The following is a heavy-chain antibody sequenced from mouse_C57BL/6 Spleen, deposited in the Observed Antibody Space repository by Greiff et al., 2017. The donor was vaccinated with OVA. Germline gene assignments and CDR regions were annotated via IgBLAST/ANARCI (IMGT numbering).Heavy chain of an antibody. J-gene: IGHJ4*01. CDR2: IRSKSNNYAT. CDR1: GFSFNTYA. CDR3: VSYYDYDHYAMDY. D-gene: IGHD2-4*01. V-gene: IGHV10-1*01. Sequence: EVQLVESGGGLVQPKGSLKLSCAASGFSFNTYAMNWVRQAPGKGLEWVARIRSKSNNYATYYADSVKDRFTISRDDSESMLYLQMNNLKTEDTAMYYCVSYYDYDHYAMDYWGQGTSVTVSS.